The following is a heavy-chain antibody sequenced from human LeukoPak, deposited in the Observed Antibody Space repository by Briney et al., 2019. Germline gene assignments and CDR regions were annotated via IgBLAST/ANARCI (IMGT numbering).Heavy chain of an antibody. CDR1: GGTFSGYY. D-gene: IGHD3-10*01. CDR2: INHSGST. Sequence: TTSETLSLTCAVYGGTFSGYYWNWIRQAPGKGLEWIAEINHSGSTNYNPSLKSRVTISVDTYKNQFSLKLSSVTAADTAVYYCARLVAYYGSGSPGDYWGQGTLVTVSS. V-gene: IGHV4-34*01. CDR3: ARLVAYYGSGSPGDY. J-gene: IGHJ4*02.